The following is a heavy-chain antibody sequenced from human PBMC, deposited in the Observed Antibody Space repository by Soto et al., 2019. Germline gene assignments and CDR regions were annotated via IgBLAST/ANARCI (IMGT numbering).Heavy chain of an antibody. J-gene: IGHJ4*02. CDR3: ARGQDSATVGY. CDR1: GVALSDYC. CDR2: IHPSGVI. Sequence: SETLSRTCAVYGVALSDYCWNWIRQPPGKGLEWVGEIHPSGVINYNSSLKSRVTISINTYKRQFSLNLTSVTAADTAVYFCARGQDSATVGYWGQGTLVTVSS. V-gene: IGHV4-34*01. D-gene: IGHD2-15*01.